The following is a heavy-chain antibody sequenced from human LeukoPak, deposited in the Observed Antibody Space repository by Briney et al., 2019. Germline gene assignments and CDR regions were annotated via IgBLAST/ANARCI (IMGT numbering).Heavy chain of an antibody. Sequence: PGGSLRLSCAASGFTFSSYAMSWVRQAPGKGLEWVSAISGSGGSTYYADSVKGRFTISRDNSKNTLYLQMNSLRAEDTAAYYCAKDLSPMIVVVQDYWGQGTLVTVSS. J-gene: IGHJ4*02. CDR1: GFTFSSYA. CDR3: AKDLSPMIVVVQDY. CDR2: ISGSGGST. D-gene: IGHD3-22*01. V-gene: IGHV3-23*01.